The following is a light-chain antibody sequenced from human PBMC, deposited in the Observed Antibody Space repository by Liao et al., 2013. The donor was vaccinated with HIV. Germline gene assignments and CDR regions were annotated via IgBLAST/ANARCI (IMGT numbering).Light chain of an antibody. CDR2: QDS. CDR1: KLGNKY. CDR3: QAWDSSTPIV. V-gene: IGLV3-1*01. Sequence: SYELTQPPSVSVSPGQTARITCSGDKLGNKYAYWYQQKPGQSPVLVIYQDSKRPSGIPERFSGSNSGNTATLTISGTQAMDEADYYCQAWDSSTPIVFGTGTTVTVL. J-gene: IGLJ1*01.